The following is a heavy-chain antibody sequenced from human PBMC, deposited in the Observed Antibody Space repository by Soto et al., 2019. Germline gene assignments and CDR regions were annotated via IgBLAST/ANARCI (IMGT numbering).Heavy chain of an antibody. CDR3: AKVGYYHSSGYYPYWYFDL. CDR1: GFTLSSYA. D-gene: IGHD3-22*01. J-gene: IGHJ2*01. V-gene: IGHV3-23*01. CDR2: ISGSGVST. Sequence: EVQLLESGGGLVQPGGSLRLSCAASGFTLSSYAMSWVRQAPGKGLEWVSAISGSGVSTYYADSVKGRFTISSDNSKNTLYLQMNSLRATDTAVYYCAKVGYYHSSGYYPYWYFDLWGRGTLVTVSS.